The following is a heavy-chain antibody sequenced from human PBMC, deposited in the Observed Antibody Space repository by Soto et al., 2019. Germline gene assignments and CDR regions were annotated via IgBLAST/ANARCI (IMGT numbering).Heavy chain of an antibody. Sequence: ASVKVSCKASGYTFTSYAMHWVRQAPGQRLEWMGWINAGNGNTKYSQKFQGRVTITRDTSASTAYMELSSLRSEDTAVYYCARDPYYDILTGYAGSFDYWGQGTLVTVSS. CDR2: INAGNGNT. V-gene: IGHV1-3*01. CDR1: GYTFTSYA. D-gene: IGHD3-9*01. J-gene: IGHJ4*02. CDR3: ARDPYYDILTGYAGSFDY.